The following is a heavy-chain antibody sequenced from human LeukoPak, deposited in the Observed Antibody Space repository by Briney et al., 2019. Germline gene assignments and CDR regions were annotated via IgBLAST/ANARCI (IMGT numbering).Heavy chain of an antibody. J-gene: IGHJ4*02. CDR2: ISCFNGDT. CDR1: GYTFNHHG. CDR3: ARDPTNTSGRYAYFDY. V-gene: IGHV1-18*01. Sequence: ASVNVSCKSSGYTFNHHGSSWVRQAPGQGREWMGGISCFNGDTHLAQQFQGRVTMTTDTSTTTAYMELRSLRSDDTALYYCARDPTNTSGRYAYFDYWGQGTLVTVSS. D-gene: IGHD6-19*01.